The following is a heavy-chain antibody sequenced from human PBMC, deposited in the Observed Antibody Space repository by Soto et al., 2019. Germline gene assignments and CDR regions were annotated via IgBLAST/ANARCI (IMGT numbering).Heavy chain of an antibody. Sequence: ASVKVSCKASGGTFSSYAISWVRQAPGQGLEWMGGIIPIFGTANYAQKFQGRVTITADESTSTAYMELSSLRSEDTAVYYCARGKGYSYGTYYYYYGMDVWGQGTTVTVSS. CDR1: GGTFSSYA. CDR3: ARGKGYSYGTYYYYYGMDV. V-gene: IGHV1-69*13. J-gene: IGHJ6*02. CDR2: IIPIFGTA. D-gene: IGHD5-18*01.